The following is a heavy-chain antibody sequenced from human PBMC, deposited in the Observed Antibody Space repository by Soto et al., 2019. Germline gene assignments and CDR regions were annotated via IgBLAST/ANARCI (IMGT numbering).Heavy chain of an antibody. CDR3: ARVGLLWFGELFAFDY. D-gene: IGHD3-10*01. V-gene: IGHV1-3*01. CDR2: INAGNGNT. Sequence: ASVKVSCKASGYTFTSYAMHWVRQAPGQRLEWMGWINAGNGNTKYSQKFQGRVTITRDTSASTAYMELSSLRSEDTAVYYRARVGLLWFGELFAFDYWGQGTLVTVSS. J-gene: IGHJ4*02. CDR1: GYTFTSYA.